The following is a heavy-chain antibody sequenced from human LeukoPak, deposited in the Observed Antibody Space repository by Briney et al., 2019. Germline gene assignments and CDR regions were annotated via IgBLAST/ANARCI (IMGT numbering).Heavy chain of an antibody. CDR3: ARDAFQGSSWSNWFDS. D-gene: IGHD6-13*01. CDR1: GYIFNTNG. CDR2: INANTGST. J-gene: IGHJ5*01. Sequence: ASVKVSCKASGYIFNTNGLIWVRQAPGQGLGWMGWINANTGSTNYAQIFQGRVHMTTDTSTATAYMELTSLRSGDTATYYCARDAFQGSSWSNWFDSWGQGTLVIVSS. V-gene: IGHV1-18*01.